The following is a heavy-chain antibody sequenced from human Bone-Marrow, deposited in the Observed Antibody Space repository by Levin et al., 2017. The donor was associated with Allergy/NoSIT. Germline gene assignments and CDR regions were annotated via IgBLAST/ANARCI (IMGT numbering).Heavy chain of an antibody. V-gene: IGHV3-23*01. CDR2: ISDTGGST. J-gene: IGHJ5*02. CDR1: GFTFSTYA. Sequence: GGSLRLSCAASGFTFSTYAMTWVRQAPGKGLEWVSTISDTGGSTFYADSVKGRFTISRDNSKNTLYLQMDSLRAEDTAVFYCAKDTNWFDPWGQGTLVTVSS. CDR3: AKDTNWFDP.